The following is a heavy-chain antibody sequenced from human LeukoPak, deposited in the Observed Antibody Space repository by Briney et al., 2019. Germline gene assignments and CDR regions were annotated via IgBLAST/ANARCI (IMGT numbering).Heavy chain of an antibody. CDR3: AKEAYGSGEKMADY. D-gene: IGHD3-10*01. CDR1: AFTFTSYG. J-gene: IGHJ4*02. CDR2: IRYDGSNK. V-gene: IGHV3-30*02. Sequence: GGSLRLSCAASAFTFTSYGLHWVRQAPGKGLEWVSFIRYDGSNKYYADSVKGRFIISRDNSKNTLYLQMNSLRVEDTAVYYCAKEAYGSGEKMADYWGQGTLVTVSA.